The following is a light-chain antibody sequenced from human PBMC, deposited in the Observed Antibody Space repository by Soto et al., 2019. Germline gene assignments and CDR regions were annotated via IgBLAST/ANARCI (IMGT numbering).Light chain of an antibody. CDR2: AAS. Sequence: AIQMTQSPSSLSASVGDRVTITCRASQGIRNDLGWYQQKPGKAPKLLIYAASTSQSGVPSRFSGSGSGTDFTLTISNLQPEDFATYYCLQDHNYPLTFGQGTKVEIK. CDR3: LQDHNYPLT. V-gene: IGKV1-6*01. CDR1: QGIRND. J-gene: IGKJ1*01.